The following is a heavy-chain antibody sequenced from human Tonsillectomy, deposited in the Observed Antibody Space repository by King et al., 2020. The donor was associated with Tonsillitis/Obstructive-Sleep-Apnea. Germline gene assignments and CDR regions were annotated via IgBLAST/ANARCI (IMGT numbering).Heavy chain of an antibody. D-gene: IGHD6-6*01. J-gene: IGHJ5*02. CDR3: ARQPIYSSSSRWFDP. Sequence: QLVPSGAEVKKPGESLKISCKGSGYSFTSYWIGWVRQMPGKGLEWMGIIYPGDSDTRYSPSFQGQVTISADKSISTAYLQWSSLKASDTAMYYCARQPIYSSSSRWFDPWGQGTLVTVSS. CDR1: GYSFTSYW. CDR2: IYPGDSDT. V-gene: IGHV5-51*01.